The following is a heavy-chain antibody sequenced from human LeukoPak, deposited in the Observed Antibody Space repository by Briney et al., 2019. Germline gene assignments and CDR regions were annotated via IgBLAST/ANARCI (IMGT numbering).Heavy chain of an antibody. D-gene: IGHD2-15*01. Sequence: SSVKVSCKASGGTFSSYAISWVRQAPAQGREWMRGIIPIFGTANYAQKFQGRVTITADKSTSTAYMELSSLRSEDTAVYYCAGGEGYCSGGSCLALDYWGQGTLVTVSS. CDR2: IIPIFGTA. CDR3: AGGEGYCSGGSCLALDY. V-gene: IGHV1-69*06. J-gene: IGHJ4*02. CDR1: GGTFSSYA.